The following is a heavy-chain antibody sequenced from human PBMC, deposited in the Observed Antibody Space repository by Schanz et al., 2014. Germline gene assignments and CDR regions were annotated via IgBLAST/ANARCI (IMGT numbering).Heavy chain of an antibody. CDR3: RLWFGELYYGMDV. V-gene: IGHV3-48*04. Sequence: EMQLVESGGGLIQPGGSLRLSCAASGFTFSSYSLAWVRQAPGKGLEWVSYISSSGSTIYYADSVKGRFTISRDNAKNSLYLQMNSLRAEDTAVYYCRLWFGELYYGMDVWGQGTTVTVSS. CDR1: GFTFSSYS. CDR2: ISSSGSTI. D-gene: IGHD3-10*01. J-gene: IGHJ6*02.